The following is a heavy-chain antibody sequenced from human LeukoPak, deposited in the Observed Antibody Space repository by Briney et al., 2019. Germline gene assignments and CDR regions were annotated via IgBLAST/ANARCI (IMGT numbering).Heavy chain of an antibody. V-gene: IGHV4-34*01. CDR1: GGSFSGYY. CDR3: ARGRVLYCSSTSCYNHWFDP. CDR2: INHSGST. Sequence: SETLSLTCAVYGGSFSGYYWSWIRQPPGKGLEWIGEINHSGSTNYNPSLKSRVTISVDTSRNQFPLKLSSVTAADTAVYYCARGRVLYCSSTSCYNHWFDPWGQGTLVTVSS. J-gene: IGHJ5*02. D-gene: IGHD2-2*02.